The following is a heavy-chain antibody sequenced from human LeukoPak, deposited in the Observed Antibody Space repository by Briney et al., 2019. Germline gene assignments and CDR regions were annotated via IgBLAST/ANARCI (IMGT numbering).Heavy chain of an antibody. J-gene: IGHJ2*01. V-gene: IGHV4-39*07. D-gene: IGHD3-22*01. CDR1: GGSISSSGYY. CDR2: IYYSGST. Sequence: PSETLSLTCTVSGGSISSSGYYWGWIRQPPGKGLEWIGSIYYSGSTYYNPSLKSRVTISVDTSKNQFSLKLSSVTAADTAVYYCARVGDYYDSSGYPYWYFDLWGRGTLVTVSS. CDR3: ARVGDYYDSSGYPYWYFDL.